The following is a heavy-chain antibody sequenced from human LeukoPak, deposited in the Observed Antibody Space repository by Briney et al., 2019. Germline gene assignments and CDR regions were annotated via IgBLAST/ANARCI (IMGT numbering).Heavy chain of an antibody. Sequence: GGSLRLSCAASGLTFSDYGMSWVRQAPGKGLEWVANINQGGSEKYYVDSVKGRFTISRDNAKNSLYLQMNSLRAEDTAVYYCARGSNWDADFWGQGIQVTVSS. CDR1: GLTFSDYG. D-gene: IGHD1-20*01. CDR2: INQGGSEK. CDR3: ARGSNWDADF. V-gene: IGHV3-7*03. J-gene: IGHJ4*02.